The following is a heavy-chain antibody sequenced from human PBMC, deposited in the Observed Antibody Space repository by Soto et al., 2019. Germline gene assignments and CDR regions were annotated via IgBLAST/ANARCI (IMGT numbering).Heavy chain of an antibody. CDR2: ISHSGST. V-gene: IGHV4-34*01. Sequence: QVQLQQWGAGLLKPSETLSLTCAVYGGSFSDYFCSWIRQPPSKGLEWMGEISHSGSTSYNPSLKSRVTISVDTSKNQFFLNLSSVTAADTAVYYCARGLQRRFGGYKGLGYHGMDVWGQGTTVTVSS. CDR1: GGSFSDYF. J-gene: IGHJ6*02. CDR3: ARGLQRRFGGYKGLGYHGMDV. D-gene: IGHD5-12*01.